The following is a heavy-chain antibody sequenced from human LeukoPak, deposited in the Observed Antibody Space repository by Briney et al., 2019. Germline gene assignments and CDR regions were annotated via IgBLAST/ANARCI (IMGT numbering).Heavy chain of an antibody. D-gene: IGHD3-10*01. CDR3: AKSYYYGSGDYSLTAFDI. CDR2: LSGGGGTT. Sequence: AGGSLRLSCEASGFTFSTYDMSWVRQAPGKGLEWVLGLSGGGGTTYYADSVKGRFSISRDNSKNTLNLQMNSLRAEDTAVYYCAKSYYYGSGDYSLTAFDIWGQGTMVTVSS. J-gene: IGHJ3*02. CDR1: GFTFSTYD. V-gene: IGHV3-23*01.